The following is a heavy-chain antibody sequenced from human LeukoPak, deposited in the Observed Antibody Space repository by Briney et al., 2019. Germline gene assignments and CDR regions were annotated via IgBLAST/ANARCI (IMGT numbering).Heavy chain of an antibody. D-gene: IGHD3-22*01. V-gene: IGHV1-18*01. J-gene: IGHJ4*02. CDR2: ISAYNGKT. CDR3: ARANYDSSGYYFDY. Sequence: ASVKVSCKASGYTFTSYGISWVRQAPGQGLEWMGWISAYNGKTDYAQKLQGRGTMTTDTSTSTAYMELRSLRSDDTAVYYCARANYDSSGYYFDYWGEGTLVTVSS. CDR1: GYTFTSYG.